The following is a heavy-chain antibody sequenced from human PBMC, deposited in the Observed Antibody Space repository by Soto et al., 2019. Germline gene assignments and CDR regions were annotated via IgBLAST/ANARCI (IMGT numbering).Heavy chain of an antibody. V-gene: IGHV2-5*02. J-gene: IGHJ3*02. CDR3: AHTPPPRILDI. Sequence: QITLKESGPTLVKPTQTLTLTCTFSGFSLSTSGVGVGWIRQPPGKALEWLALIYWDDDKHFSPSLKSRLTITRDTSKDQVVLTMTNMDPVDTATYYCAHTPPPRILDIWGQGTMVTVSS. CDR2: IYWDDDK. CDR1: GFSLSTSGVG.